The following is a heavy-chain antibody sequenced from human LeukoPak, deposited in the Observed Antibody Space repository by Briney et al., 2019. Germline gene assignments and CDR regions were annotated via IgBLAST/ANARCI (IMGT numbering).Heavy chain of an antibody. CDR3: AAGTAADF. J-gene: IGHJ4*02. V-gene: IGHV3-21*05. D-gene: IGHD6-13*01. CDR1: GFTFSSYS. CDR2: ISSSSSYT. Sequence: AGGSLRLSCAASGFTFSSYSMNWVRQAPGKGLEWISYISSSSSYTDYADSVKGRFTISRDNAKSALYLQMHSLRLEDTAVYYCAAGTAADFWGQGTLVTVSS.